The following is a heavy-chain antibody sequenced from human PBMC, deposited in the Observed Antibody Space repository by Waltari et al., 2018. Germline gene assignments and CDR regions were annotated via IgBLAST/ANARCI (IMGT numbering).Heavy chain of an antibody. J-gene: IGHJ6*02. V-gene: IGHV1-24*01. CDR2: FDPEDGET. D-gene: IGHD6-13*01. CDR3: ATARPAAVYYYYGMDV. Sequence: SGASVKVSCKVSGYTLTELSMHWVRQAPGKGLEWMGGFDPEDGETIYAQKFQGRVTMTDDTSTDTAYMELSSLRSEDTAVYYCATARPAAVYYYYGMDVWGQGTTVTVSS. CDR1: GYTLTELS.